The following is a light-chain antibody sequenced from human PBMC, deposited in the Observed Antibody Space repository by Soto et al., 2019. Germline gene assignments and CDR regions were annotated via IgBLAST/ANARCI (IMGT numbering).Light chain of an antibody. V-gene: IGKV3-15*01. CDR2: GDS. CDR3: QQYNNLTPWT. CDR1: QSVSSN. J-gene: IGKJ2*02. Sequence: EIVMTQSPATLSVSPGERATLSCRASQSVSSNLAWYHQKPGQAAGLLIYGDSARATGIPAGSSGSGSGTECTLPSSSLRAEDVAVYYCQQYNNLTPWTFGQGTSLDI.